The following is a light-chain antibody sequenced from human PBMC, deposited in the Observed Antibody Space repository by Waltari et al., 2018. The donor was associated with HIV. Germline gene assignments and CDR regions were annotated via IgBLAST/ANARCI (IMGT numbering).Light chain of an antibody. J-gene: IGLJ1*01. V-gene: IGLV1-44*01. Sequence: QSVLTPPPLVSGAPGQRVTISCSGSGSNIRSNFVNWYQQLPVTAPRVLIYNDNQRPSGGPARFSGSKSGTTASRAISGLQSEDEAEYYCAAWDDTLNVYVFGSGTKVTVL. CDR2: NDN. CDR3: AAWDDTLNVYV. CDR1: GSNIRSNF.